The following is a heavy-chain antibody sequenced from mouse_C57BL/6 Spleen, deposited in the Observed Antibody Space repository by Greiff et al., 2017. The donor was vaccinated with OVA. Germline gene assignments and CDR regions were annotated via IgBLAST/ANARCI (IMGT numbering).Heavy chain of an antibody. Sequence: QVQLQQPGAELVKPGASVKLSCKASGYTFTSYWMHWVKQRPGQGLEWIGMIHPNSGSTNYNEKFKSKATLTVDKSSSTAYMQLSSLTSEDSAVYYGARDYGSSSGYFDYWGQGTTLTVSS. CDR2: IHPNSGST. V-gene: IGHV1-64*01. CDR3: ARDYGSSSGYFDY. CDR1: GYTFTSYW. D-gene: IGHD1-1*01. J-gene: IGHJ2*01.